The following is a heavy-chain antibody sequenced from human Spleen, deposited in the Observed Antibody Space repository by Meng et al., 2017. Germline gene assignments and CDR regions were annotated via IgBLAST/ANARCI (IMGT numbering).Heavy chain of an antibody. CDR2: IYTSGST. D-gene: IGHD6-13*01. CDR3: ARSYIAAAGSYWFDP. Sequence: SETLSLTCTVSGGSISSYYWSWIRQPAGKGLEGMGRIYTSGSTNYNPSLKSRVTLSVDTYKNQFSLKLSSVTAADTAVYYCARSYIAAAGSYWFDPWGQGTLVTVSS. CDR1: GGSISSYY. J-gene: IGHJ5*02. V-gene: IGHV4-4*07.